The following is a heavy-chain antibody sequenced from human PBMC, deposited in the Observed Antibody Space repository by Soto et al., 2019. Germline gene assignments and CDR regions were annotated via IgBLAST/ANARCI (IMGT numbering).Heavy chain of an antibody. CDR2: IIPIFGTA. J-gene: IGHJ6*02. D-gene: IGHD3-22*01. Sequence: ASVKVSCKASGGTFSSYAISWVRQAPGQGLEWMGGIIPIFGTANYAQKFQGRVTITADESTSTAYMELSSLRSEDTAVYYCARVDYDSSGPTENYYGMDVWGQGTTVTVS. V-gene: IGHV1-69*13. CDR3: ARVDYDSSGPTENYYGMDV. CDR1: GGTFSSYA.